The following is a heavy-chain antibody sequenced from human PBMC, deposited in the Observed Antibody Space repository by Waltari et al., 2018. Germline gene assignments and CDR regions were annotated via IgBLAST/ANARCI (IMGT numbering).Heavy chain of an antibody. J-gene: IGHJ4*02. Sequence: EVQLLESGGGLAQPGGSLRLSCAASGFTFSNCTMSWVRQAPGKGRERFSGITGSGDATYYADSVKGRFTISRDNSKNTLYLQMNNLRAEDTAVYYCAKSPKVATIFDYWGQGTLVTVS. CDR3: AKSPKVATIFDY. V-gene: IGHV3-23*01. D-gene: IGHD5-12*01. CDR1: GFTFSNCT. CDR2: ITGSGDAT.